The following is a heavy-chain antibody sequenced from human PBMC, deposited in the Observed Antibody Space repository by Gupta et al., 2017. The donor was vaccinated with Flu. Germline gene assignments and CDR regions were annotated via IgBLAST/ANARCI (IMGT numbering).Heavy chain of an antibody. D-gene: IGHD4-17*01. CDR3: ARAPPGYGNDFFDP. J-gene: IGHJ5*02. CDR2: INAVNGNT. CDR1: GYTFTNYV. Sequence: QVQLVQSGAEVKKPGASVKVSCKASGYTFTNYVMHWVRQAPGQRLECVGWINAVNGNTHVSQSFQGRVTITMDTSASTAYMELSSLRSEDTAVYYCARAPPGYGNDFFDPWGQGTLVTVSS. V-gene: IGHV1-3*01.